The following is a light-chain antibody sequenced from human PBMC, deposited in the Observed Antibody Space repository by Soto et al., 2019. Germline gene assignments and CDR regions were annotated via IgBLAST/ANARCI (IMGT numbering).Light chain of an antibody. J-gene: IGKJ4*01. CDR3: QQSNSY. CDR2: DAS. Sequence: DIQMTQSPSTLSASVGDRVTITCRASQSISGWLAWYQQKPGKAPKLLIYDASTLESGVPSRFSGSGSGTEFTLTISSLQPDDFATYYCQQSNSYFGGGTKVDIK. V-gene: IGKV1-5*01. CDR1: QSISGW.